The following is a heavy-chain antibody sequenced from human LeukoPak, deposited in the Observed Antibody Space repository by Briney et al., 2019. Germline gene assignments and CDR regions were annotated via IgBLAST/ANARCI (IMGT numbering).Heavy chain of an antibody. CDR2: IDPSDSYT. Sequence: GESLKISCQGSGYSFTNFWISWVRQMPGKGLEWMGRIDPSDSYTNYSPSFQGHVTISADKSISTAYLQWSSLKASDTAMYYCARHVEAVAADWGQGTLVTVSS. CDR3: ARHVEAVAAD. V-gene: IGHV5-10-1*01. CDR1: GYSFTNFW. J-gene: IGHJ4*02. D-gene: IGHD6-19*01.